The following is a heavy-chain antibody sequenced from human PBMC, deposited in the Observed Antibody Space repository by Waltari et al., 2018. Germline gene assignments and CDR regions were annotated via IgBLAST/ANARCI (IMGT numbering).Heavy chain of an antibody. CDR1: GYSISSDYN. V-gene: IGHV4-38-2*01. CDR2: THHSGST. D-gene: IGHD3-16*01. CDR3: AREHWGRSFPDY. J-gene: IGHJ4*02. Sequence: QVQLQESGPGLVKPSETLSLTCAVSGYSISSDYNWGWLRQSPGKGLEWIGSTHHSGSTFYNPSLKSRVTISLEMSKNQFSLKLSSVTAADTAVYYCAREHWGRSFPDYWGQGTLVIVSS.